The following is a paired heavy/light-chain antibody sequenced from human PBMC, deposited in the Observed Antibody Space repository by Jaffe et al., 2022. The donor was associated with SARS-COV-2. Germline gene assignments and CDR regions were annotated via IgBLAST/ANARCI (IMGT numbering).Light chain of an antibody. CDR3: CSYAGSYTVV. J-gene: IGLJ2*01. V-gene: IGLV2-11*01. CDR1: SSDVGGHNY. Sequence: QSALTQPRSVSGSPGQSVTISCIGTSSDVGGHNYVSWYQQHSGKAPKLMIYDVNKRPSGVPDRFSGSKSGNTASLTISGLQAEDEADYYCCSYAGSYTVVFGGGTKLTVL. CDR2: DVN.
Heavy chain of an antibody. CDR3: ASSNVLPYFDSLAQASAFDC. CDR1: GGSISSRSYY. J-gene: IGHJ4*02. V-gene: IGHV4-39*01. D-gene: IGHD3-9*01. CDR2: ISYSGYT. Sequence: QLQLQESGPGLVKPSETLSLTCSVSGGSISSRSYYWGWVRQPPGEGLEWIGSISYSGYTYYNPSLNSRVTISVDTSKNQFSLKLNSVTAADTAVYYCASSNVLPYFDSLAQASAFDCWGQGALVTVSS.